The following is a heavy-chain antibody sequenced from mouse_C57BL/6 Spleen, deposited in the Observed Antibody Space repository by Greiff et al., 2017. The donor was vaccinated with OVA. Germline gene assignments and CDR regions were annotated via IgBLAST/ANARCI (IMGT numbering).Heavy chain of an antibody. V-gene: IGHV1-50*01. CDR1: GYTFTSYW. Sequence: QVQLKQPGAELVKPGASVKLSCKASGYTFTSYWMQWVKQRPGQGLEWIGEIDPSDSYTNYNQKFKGKATLTVDTSSSTAYMQLSSLTSEDSAVYYCARWRAYYSNYGRDYWGQGTTLTVSS. J-gene: IGHJ2*01. CDR3: ARWRAYYSNYGRDY. D-gene: IGHD2-5*01. CDR2: IDPSDSYT.